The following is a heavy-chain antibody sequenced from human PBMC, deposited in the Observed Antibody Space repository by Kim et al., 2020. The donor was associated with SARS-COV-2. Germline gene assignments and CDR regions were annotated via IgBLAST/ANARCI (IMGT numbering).Heavy chain of an antibody. J-gene: IGHJ4*02. CDR2: MNGTGGST. V-gene: IGHV3-74*01. CDR3: ARATWRVPRL. CDR1: GFTLSSSG. D-gene: IGHD1-1*01. Sequence: GGSLRLSCTVSGFTLSSSGMHWVRQAPGKGLAWVSRMNGTGGSTTYADPVKGRFTISSDNSKNTLFLQMDSLRVDDTAVYYCARATWRVPRLCGQGALVT.